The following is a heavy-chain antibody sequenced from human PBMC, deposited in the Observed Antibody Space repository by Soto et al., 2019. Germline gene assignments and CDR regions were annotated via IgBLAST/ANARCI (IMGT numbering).Heavy chain of an antibody. CDR3: ARSPDQYSPHFDY. D-gene: IGHD5-12*01. CDR1: GYTFTNYY. V-gene: IGHV1-46*01. Sequence: ASVKVSCKASGYTFTNYYIHWVRQAPGQGLEWMGVINPSAGSTIYAQKFQGRLTMTRDTSTSIVYMELRSPRSEDTAVYYCARSPDQYSPHFDYWGQGTLVTVSS. J-gene: IGHJ4*02. CDR2: INPSAGST.